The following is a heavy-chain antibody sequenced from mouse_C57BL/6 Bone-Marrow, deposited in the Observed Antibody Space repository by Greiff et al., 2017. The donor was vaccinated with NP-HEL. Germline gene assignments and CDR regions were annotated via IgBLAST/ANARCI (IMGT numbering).Heavy chain of an antibody. Sequence: EVQLVESGGGLVKPGGSLKLSCAASGFTFSSYAMSWVRQTPEKRLEWVATISDGGSYTYYPDNVKGRFTISRDNAKNNLYLQMSHLKSEDTAMYYCARDSPRNYFDYWGQGTTLTVSS. CDR1: GFTFSSYA. CDR2: ISDGGSYT. D-gene: IGHD3-1*01. CDR3: ARDSPRNYFDY. J-gene: IGHJ2*01. V-gene: IGHV5-4*01.